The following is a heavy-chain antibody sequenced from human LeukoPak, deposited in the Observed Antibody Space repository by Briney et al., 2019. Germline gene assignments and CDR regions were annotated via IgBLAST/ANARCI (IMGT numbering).Heavy chain of an antibody. J-gene: IGHJ4*02. CDR2: IWYDGSNK. Sequence: GGSLRLSCAASGFTFSSYGMHWVRQAPGEGLEWVAVIWYDGSNKYYADSVKGRFTISRDNSKNTLYLQMNSLRAEDTAVYYCARDFLIGIAAAGPLDYWGQGTLVTVSS. D-gene: IGHD6-13*01. V-gene: IGHV3-33*01. CDR3: ARDFLIGIAAAGPLDY. CDR1: GFTFSSYG.